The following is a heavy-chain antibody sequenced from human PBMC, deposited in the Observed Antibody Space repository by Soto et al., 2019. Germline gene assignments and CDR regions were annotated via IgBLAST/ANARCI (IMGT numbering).Heavy chain of an antibody. J-gene: IGHJ1*01. D-gene: IGHD2-21*01. CDR3: TTVDGVVVIAKDAEYFQH. Sequence: EVQLVESGGGLVKPGGSLRLSCAASGFTFSNAWMSWVRQAPGKGLEWVGRIKSKTDGGTTDYAAPVKGRFTISRDDSKNTLYLQMNSLKTEYTAVYYCTTVDGVVVIAKDAEYFQHWGQGTLVTVSS. V-gene: IGHV3-15*01. CDR1: GFTFSNAW. CDR2: IKSKTDGGTT.